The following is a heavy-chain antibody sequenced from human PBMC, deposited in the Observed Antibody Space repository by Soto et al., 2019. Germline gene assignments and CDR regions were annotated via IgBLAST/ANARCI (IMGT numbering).Heavy chain of an antibody. D-gene: IGHD3-10*01. CDR2: MFYSGST. Sequence: PSETLSLTCVVSGGSISSSTYYWGWIRQPPGKGLEWIGSMFYSGSTFYNPSLKSRVTISVDTSKNQFSLKLSSVTAADTAVYYCARLDGSLTTYYYYAMDVWGQGTTVTVSS. V-gene: IGHV4-39*01. CDR3: ARLDGSLTTYYYYAMDV. J-gene: IGHJ6*02. CDR1: GGSISSSTYY.